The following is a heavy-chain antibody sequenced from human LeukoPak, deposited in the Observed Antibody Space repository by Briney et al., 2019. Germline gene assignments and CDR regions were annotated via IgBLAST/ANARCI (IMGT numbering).Heavy chain of an antibody. J-gene: IGHJ5*02. CDR2: INHSGNT. CDR3: TRGGYGEDP. V-gene: IGHV4-34*01. D-gene: IGHD5-18*01. Sequence: PSETLSLTCAVYGGSFSGYSWSWIRQPPGKGLEWIGEINHSGNTNYNPSLKSRVTISVDTSKNHFSLKLTSVTAADTAVYYCTRGGYGEDPWGQGTLVTVSS. CDR1: GGSFSGYS.